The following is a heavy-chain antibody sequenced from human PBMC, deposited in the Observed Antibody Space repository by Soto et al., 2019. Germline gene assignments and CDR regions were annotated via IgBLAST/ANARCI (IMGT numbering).Heavy chain of an antibody. Sequence: GGSLRLSCGASGFDFSNYWMHWVRQAPGKGLVWVSRINGDGSDIKYADSVKGRFTISRDNAKNTVYLQMNSLRADDTAVYYCARDQTTGDWFDAWGQGALVTVSS. V-gene: IGHV3-74*03. CDR1: GFDFSNYW. J-gene: IGHJ5*02. CDR2: INGDGSDI. D-gene: IGHD4-17*01. CDR3: ARDQTTGDWFDA.